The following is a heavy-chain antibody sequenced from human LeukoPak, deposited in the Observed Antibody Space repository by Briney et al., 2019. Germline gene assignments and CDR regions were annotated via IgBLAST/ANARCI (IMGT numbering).Heavy chain of an antibody. CDR2: ISGSGGST. J-gene: IGHJ4*02. Sequence: GGSLRLSCAASGFTFSSYAMSWVRQAPGKGLEWVSAISGSGGSTYYADSVKGRFTISRDNAKNSLYLQMNSLRAEDTAVYFCARLNTGSYSDWGQGTLVTVSS. D-gene: IGHD1-26*01. V-gene: IGHV3-23*01. CDR1: GFTFSSYA. CDR3: ARLNTGSYSD.